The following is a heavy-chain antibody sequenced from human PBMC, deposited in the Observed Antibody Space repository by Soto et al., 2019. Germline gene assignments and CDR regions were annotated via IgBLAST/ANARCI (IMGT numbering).Heavy chain of an antibody. CDR3: ARDYGDYPAYYGMDI. D-gene: IGHD4-17*01. J-gene: IGHJ6*02. CDR1: GYTFIGYG. CDR2: ISTFKGDT. Sequence: QVQLVQSQTEVKKPGASVKVSCKASGYTFIGYGISWVRQAPGQGLEWLGWISTFKGDTKIAQTLQARRRLNADTSTSTAYMELTGLKSDDSAIYYCARDYGDYPAYYGMDIWGQGTTVAVSS. V-gene: IGHV1-18*04.